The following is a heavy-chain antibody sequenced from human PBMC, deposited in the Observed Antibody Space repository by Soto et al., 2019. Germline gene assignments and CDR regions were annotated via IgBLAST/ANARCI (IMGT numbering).Heavy chain of an antibody. CDR1: GYSFTSYW. V-gene: IGHV5-10-1*01. CDR2: IDPSDSYT. CDR3: ASPVGATRYYYYYGMDV. D-gene: IGHD1-26*01. J-gene: IGHJ6*02. Sequence: GESLTISCKGSGYSFTSYWISWVRQMPGKGLEWMGRIDPSDSYTNYSPSFQGHVTISADKSISTTYLQWSSLKASDTAMYYCASPVGATRYYYYYGMDVWGQGTTVTVSS.